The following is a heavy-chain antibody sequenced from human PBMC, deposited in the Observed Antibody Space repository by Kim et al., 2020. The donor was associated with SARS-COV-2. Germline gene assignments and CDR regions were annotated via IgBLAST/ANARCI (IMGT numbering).Heavy chain of an antibody. D-gene: IGHD2-2*03. V-gene: IGHV3-23*01. J-gene: IGHJ4*02. Sequence: GGSLRLSCTTSGFTFTGYAMSWVRQAPGKGLEWVSSIDGSDGTTYYVDSVKGRFTISRDNSKNTLYLQMNSLRADDTAVYYCMKGGGVWICDHWGQGTRVTVSS. CDR3: MKGGGVWICDH. CDR2: IDGSDGTT. CDR1: GFTFTGYA.